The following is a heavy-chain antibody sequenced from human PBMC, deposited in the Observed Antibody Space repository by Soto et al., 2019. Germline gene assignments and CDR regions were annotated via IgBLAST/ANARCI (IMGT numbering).Heavy chain of an antibody. V-gene: IGHV3-23*01. CDR1: GFSFRTYA. J-gene: IGHJ4*02. CDR2: ISDVEGAT. Sequence: GGSLRHSCAASGFSFRTYAVTWVRQAPGKGLEWVSTISDVEGATYSADSVKGRFTTSRDNSKNTVFLQMDNLRAEDTAVYFCVKGTRPLPNISGLIYGRYWGQGT. D-gene: IGHD6-19*01. CDR3: VKGTRPLPNISGLIYGRY.